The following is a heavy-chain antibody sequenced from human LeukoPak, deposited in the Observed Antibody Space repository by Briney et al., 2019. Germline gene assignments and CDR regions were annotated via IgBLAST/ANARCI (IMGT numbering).Heavy chain of an antibody. D-gene: IGHD2-2*01. V-gene: IGHV1-69*04. CDR2: IIPILGIA. Sequence: SVKVSCKASGGTFSSYAISWVRQAPGQGLEWMGRIIPILGIANYAQKFQGRVTITADKSTSTAYMELSSLRSEDTAVYYCARGGLYCSSTSCPSSDYWGQGTLVTVSS. J-gene: IGHJ4*02. CDR3: ARGGLYCSSTSCPSSDY. CDR1: GGTFSSYA.